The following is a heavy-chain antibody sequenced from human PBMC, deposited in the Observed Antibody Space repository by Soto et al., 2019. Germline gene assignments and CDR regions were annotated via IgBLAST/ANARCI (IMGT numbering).Heavy chain of an antibody. V-gene: IGHV3-7*03. J-gene: IGHJ4*02. CDR2: IKQDGSEK. Sequence: PGGSLRLSCAASGFTLSSYWMSWVRQAPGKGLEWVANIKQDGSEKYYVDSVKGRFTISRDNAKNSLYLQMNSLRAEDTAVYYCARAWGRIDYWGQGTLVTVSS. CDR3: ARAWGRIDY. CDR1: GFTLSSYW. D-gene: IGHD7-27*01.